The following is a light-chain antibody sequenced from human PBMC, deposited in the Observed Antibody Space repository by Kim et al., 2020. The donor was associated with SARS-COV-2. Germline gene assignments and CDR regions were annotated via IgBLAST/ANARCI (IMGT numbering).Light chain of an antibody. V-gene: IGKV1D-16*01. Sequence: DIQMTQSPSSLSASVGDRVTITCRASQGISSWLAWYQLKPEKAPKSLIYAASSLQTGVPSRFSGSGSGTDFTLTISSLQPEDFATNDGQQYDGYPRTFGQGTRMDIK. CDR1: QGISSW. J-gene: IGKJ1*01. CDR2: AAS. CDR3: QQYDGYPRT.